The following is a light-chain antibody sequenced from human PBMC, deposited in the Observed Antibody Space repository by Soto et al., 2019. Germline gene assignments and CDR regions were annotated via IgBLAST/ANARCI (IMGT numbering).Light chain of an antibody. Sequence: QSALTQPASVSGSPGQSITISCTGTSSDVGSYNLISWYQQHPGKAPKLMIYEVSKRPSGVPNRFSGSKSGNTASLTISGLQAEDEADYYCCSYAGSSTYVFGTGTRSPS. CDR3: CSYAGSSTYV. CDR1: SSDVGSYNL. V-gene: IGLV2-23*02. J-gene: IGLJ1*01. CDR2: EVS.